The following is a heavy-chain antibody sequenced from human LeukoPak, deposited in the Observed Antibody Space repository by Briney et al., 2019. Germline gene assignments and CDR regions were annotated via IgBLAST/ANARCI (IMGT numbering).Heavy chain of an antibody. CDR2: IYTSGST. J-gene: IGHJ3*02. V-gene: IGHV4-61*02. CDR1: GGSISSGSYY. Sequence: SETLSLTCTVSGGSISSGSYYWSWIRQPAGKGLEWIGRIYTSGSTSYNPSLKSRVTISVDTSKNQFSLKLSSVTAADTAVYYCARCSSITGDAFDIWGQGTMVTVSS. D-gene: IGHD1-14*01. CDR3: ARCSSITGDAFDI.